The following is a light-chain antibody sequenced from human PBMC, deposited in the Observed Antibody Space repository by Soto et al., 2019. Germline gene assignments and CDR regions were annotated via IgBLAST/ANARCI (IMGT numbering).Light chain of an antibody. J-gene: IGKJ5*01. CDR1: QSISSY. CDR3: QQSYSTLPIT. Sequence: DIQMTQSPSSLSASVGDRVTITCRASQSISSYLSWYQQKPGKAPKLLIYAGSSLQSGVPSRFSGSGPGTDFPVTISSLQPEDFATYYCQQSYSTLPITFGQGTRLEIK. CDR2: AGS. V-gene: IGKV1-39*01.